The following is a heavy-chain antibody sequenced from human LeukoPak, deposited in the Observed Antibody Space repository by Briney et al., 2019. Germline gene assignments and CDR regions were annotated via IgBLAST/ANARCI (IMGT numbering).Heavy chain of an antibody. CDR3: ARDFGTERQLADY. CDR2: ISYDGSNK. J-gene: IGHJ4*02. Sequence: PGRSLRLSCAASGFTFSSYGMHWVRQAPGKGLEWVAVISYDGSNKYYADSVKGRFTISRDNSKNTLYLQMNSLRSDDTAVYYCARDFGTERQLADYWGQGTLVTVSS. CDR1: GFTFSSYG. V-gene: IGHV3-30*03. D-gene: IGHD1-1*01.